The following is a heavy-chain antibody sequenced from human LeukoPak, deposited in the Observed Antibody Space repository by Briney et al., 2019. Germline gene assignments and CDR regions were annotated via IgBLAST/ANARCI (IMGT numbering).Heavy chain of an antibody. D-gene: IGHD3-3*01. Sequence: GGSLRLSCAASGFTVSSNYMSWVRQAPGKGLEWVSVIYSGGSTYYADSVKGRFTISRHNSRNTLYLQMNSLRAEDTAVYYCAKVPRITIFGVVIYYFDYWGQGTLVTVSS. CDR3: AKVPRITIFGVVIYYFDY. V-gene: IGHV3-53*01. CDR2: IYSGGST. J-gene: IGHJ4*02. CDR1: GFTVSSNY.